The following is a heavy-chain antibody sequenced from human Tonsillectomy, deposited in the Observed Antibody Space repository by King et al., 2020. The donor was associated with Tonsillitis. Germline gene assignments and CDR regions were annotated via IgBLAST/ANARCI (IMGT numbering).Heavy chain of an antibody. CDR2: ISGSGDSS. CDR3: ARNGYFYHSSGFYYIDYFDS. CDR1: GFTFSTSA. D-gene: IGHD3-22*01. Sequence: VQLVESGGGLVQPGGSLRLSCAASGFTFSTSAMSWVRQAPGKGLEWVSAISGSGDSSYYADSATGRFTISRDISKNTLYLQMNSLRADDTAVYYCARNGYFYHSSGFYYIDYFDSWGQGTLLTVSS. J-gene: IGHJ4*02. V-gene: IGHV3-23*04.